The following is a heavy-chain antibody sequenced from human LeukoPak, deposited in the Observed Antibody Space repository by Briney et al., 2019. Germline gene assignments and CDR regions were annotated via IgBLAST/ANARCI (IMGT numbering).Heavy chain of an antibody. Sequence: GGSLRLSCAASGVTVSTNFMTWVRQAPGKGLEWVSVIYTDGSTYYADSVKGRFTISRGNFENTLFLQMNSLKIEDTAVYYCARLPKFWGQGALVTVSS. CDR1: GVTVSTNF. CDR3: ARLPKF. CDR2: IYTDGST. J-gene: IGHJ4*02. V-gene: IGHV3-66*02.